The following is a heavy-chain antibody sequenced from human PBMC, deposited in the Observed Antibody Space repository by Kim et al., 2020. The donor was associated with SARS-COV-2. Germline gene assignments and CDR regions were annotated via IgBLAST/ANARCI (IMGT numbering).Heavy chain of an antibody. CDR3: ARVRRDDRPYYMDV. Sequence: SQTLSLTCAISGDSVFSNSAAWNWIRQSPSRGLEWLGRTYYRSKWYHDFAVSVKSRITINSDTLKNQFSLHLNSVTPEDTAVYYCARVRRDDRPYYMDVWGKGTPVTFSS. CDR1: GDSVFSNSAA. CDR2: TYYRSKWYH. V-gene: IGHV6-1*01. J-gene: IGHJ6*03.